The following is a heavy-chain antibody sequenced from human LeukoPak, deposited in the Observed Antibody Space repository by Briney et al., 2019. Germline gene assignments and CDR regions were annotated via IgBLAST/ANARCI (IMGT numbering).Heavy chain of an antibody. CDR3: ARFGMDAAIDY. V-gene: IGHV3-7*01. CDR2: IKQDGSEK. D-gene: IGHD2-15*01. Sequence: PGRSLRLSCAASGFTFSGYWMSWVRQAPGKGLEWVATIKQDGSEKTYVDSVEGRFTSSRDNAKSSLFLQMDSLRAEDTAVYYCARFGMDAAIDYWGQGTLVTVSS. J-gene: IGHJ4*02. CDR1: GFTFSGYW.